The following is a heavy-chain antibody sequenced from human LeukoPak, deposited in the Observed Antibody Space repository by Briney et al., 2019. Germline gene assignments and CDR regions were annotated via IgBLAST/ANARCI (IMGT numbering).Heavy chain of an antibody. Sequence: TGGSLRLSCAASGFTFSTYDMHWVRQPTGKGLEWVASLGIGGDTYYPDSVKGRFTISRENARNSVYLQMNSLRAGDTAVYYCAKDSGYSGYDLDYWGQGTLVTVSS. CDR1: GFTFSTYD. CDR2: LGIGGDT. J-gene: IGHJ4*02. D-gene: IGHD5-12*01. V-gene: IGHV3-13*01. CDR3: AKDSGYSGYDLDY.